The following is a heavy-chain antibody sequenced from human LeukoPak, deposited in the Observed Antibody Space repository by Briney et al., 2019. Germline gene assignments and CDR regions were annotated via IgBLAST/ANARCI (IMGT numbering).Heavy chain of an antibody. J-gene: IGHJ6*03. D-gene: IGHD3-3*01. CDR1: GFTFSSYS. Sequence: GGSLRLSCAASGFTFSSYSMNWVRQAPGKGLEWVSSISSSSSYIYYADSVKGRFTISRDNAKNSLYLQMNSLRAEDTAVYYCARDSGGGGFLEWLPQYYYYYYMDVWGRGTTVTVSS. CDR3: ARDSGGGGFLEWLPQYYYYYYMDV. V-gene: IGHV3-21*01. CDR2: ISSSSSYI.